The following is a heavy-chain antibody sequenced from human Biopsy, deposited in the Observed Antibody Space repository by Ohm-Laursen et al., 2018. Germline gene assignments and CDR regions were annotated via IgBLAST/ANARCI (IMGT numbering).Heavy chain of an antibody. CDR2: INPNSGNA. CDR3: AKPSGGVPTIGFDP. D-gene: IGHD3-16*01. V-gene: IGHV1-2*02. J-gene: IGHJ5*02. CDR1: GYTFAGYY. Sequence: ASVKVSCKTSGYTFAGYYLHWVRQAPGHGLEWMGWINPNSGNANYAQSFQGRLTVTRDTSISTAYMELTSLTFDDTAIYFCAKPSGGVPTIGFDPWGQGTQIIVS.